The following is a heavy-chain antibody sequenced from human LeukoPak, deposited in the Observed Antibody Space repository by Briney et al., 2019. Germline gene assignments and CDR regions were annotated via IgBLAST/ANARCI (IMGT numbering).Heavy chain of an antibody. CDR2: IYGSTSA. CDR3: ARLNFGDDY. V-gene: IGHV3-66*01. D-gene: IGHD4-17*01. CDR1: GFTVSSKY. J-gene: IGHJ4*02. Sequence: GGSLTLSCAASGFTVSSKYINWVRQAPGQGLEWVSLIYGSTSADYADSVKGRFTISRDNSMNTVYLQMNSLRAEDTAIYYCARLNFGDDYWGQGTLVAVSS.